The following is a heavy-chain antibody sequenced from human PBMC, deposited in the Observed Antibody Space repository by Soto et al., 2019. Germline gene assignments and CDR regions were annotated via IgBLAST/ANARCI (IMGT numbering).Heavy chain of an antibody. Sequence: DVQLLDSGGGLVQPGGSLRLSCAASGFTFNNYAMSWVRQAPGKGLEWVSTISVSGANTYYADSVKGRFTISRDDSKNTLYLQMNSLGAEDTAVYYGEKDLGLGVIAGYPHDCWGQGTLVTVSS. CDR3: EKDLGLGVIAGYPHDC. J-gene: IGHJ4*02. V-gene: IGHV3-23*01. CDR2: ISVSGANT. D-gene: IGHD3-9*01. CDR1: GFTFNNYA.